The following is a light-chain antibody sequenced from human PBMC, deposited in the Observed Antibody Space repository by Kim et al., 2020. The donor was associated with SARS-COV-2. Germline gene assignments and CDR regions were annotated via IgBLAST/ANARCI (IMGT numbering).Light chain of an antibody. Sequence: LSPEESATLPCRASQSVSSYLAWYQPKPGQAPRLLIYDASNRATGIPARFSGSGSGTDFTLTISSLGPEDFAVYYCQQRSNWPLCSFGQGTKLEI. CDR1: QSVSSY. CDR2: DAS. V-gene: IGKV3-11*01. J-gene: IGKJ2*04. CDR3: QQRSNWPLCS.